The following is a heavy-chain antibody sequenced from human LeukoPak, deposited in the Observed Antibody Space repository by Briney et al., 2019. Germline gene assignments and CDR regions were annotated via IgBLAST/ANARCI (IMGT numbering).Heavy chain of an antibody. D-gene: IGHD6-19*01. CDR1: GFTVSSNY. CDR3: ARDQFRLGFDY. Sequence: QTGRSLRLSCAASGFTVSSNYMSWVRQAPGKGLEWVSVIYSGGSTYYADSVKGRFTISRDNSKNTLYLQMNSLRAEDTAVYYCARDQFRLGFDYWGQGTLVTVSS. CDR2: IYSGGST. J-gene: IGHJ4*02. V-gene: IGHV3-53*01.